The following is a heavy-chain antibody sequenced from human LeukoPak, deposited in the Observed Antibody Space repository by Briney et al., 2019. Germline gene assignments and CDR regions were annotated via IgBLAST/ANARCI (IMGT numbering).Heavy chain of an antibody. J-gene: IGHJ6*02. CDR1: GYTFTGYY. CDR2: MNPNSGNT. CDR3: ARVPVQLWLPYYYYGMDV. Sequence: GASVKVSCKASGYTFTGYYMHWVRQAPGQGLEWMGWMNPNSGNTGYAQKFQGRVTMTRNTSISTAYMELSSLRSEDTAVYYCARVPVQLWLPYYYYGMDVWGQGTTVTVSS. V-gene: IGHV1-8*02. D-gene: IGHD5-18*01.